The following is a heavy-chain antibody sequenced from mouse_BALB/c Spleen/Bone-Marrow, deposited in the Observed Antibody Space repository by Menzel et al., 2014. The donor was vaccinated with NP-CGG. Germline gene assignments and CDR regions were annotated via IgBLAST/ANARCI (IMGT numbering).Heavy chain of an antibody. Sequence: VQLQESGAELVRPGTSVRISCKASGYTFTNYWLGWVKQRPGHGLEWIGDFYPGGGYTNYNEKFKGKATLTADTSSSTAYMQLSSLTSEDSAVYFCAREVRRYFDVWGAGTTVTVSS. CDR3: AREVRRYFDV. J-gene: IGHJ1*01. V-gene: IGHV1-63*02. CDR1: GYTFTNYW. CDR2: FYPGGGYT. D-gene: IGHD2-14*01.